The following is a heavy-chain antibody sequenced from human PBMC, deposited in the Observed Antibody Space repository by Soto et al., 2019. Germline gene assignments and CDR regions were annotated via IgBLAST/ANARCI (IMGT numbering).Heavy chain of an antibody. Sequence: QVQLQESGPGLVKPSQTLSLTCTVSGGSISSGGYYWSWIRQHPGKCLEWIGYIYYSGSTYYNPSLKRRVTISVDTSKNQFSLKLSSVTAADTAVYYCARTYYYDSSGYSYFDYWGQGTLFTVFS. D-gene: IGHD3-22*01. V-gene: IGHV4-31*03. CDR3: ARTYYYDSSGYSYFDY. CDR2: IYYSGST. CDR1: GGSISSGGYY. J-gene: IGHJ4*02.